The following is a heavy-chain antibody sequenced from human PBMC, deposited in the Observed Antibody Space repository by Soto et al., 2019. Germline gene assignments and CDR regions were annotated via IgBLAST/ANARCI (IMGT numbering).Heavy chain of an antibody. CDR1: GGSFSGYY. CDR3: ARGIWVATTADYYLDS. V-gene: IGHV4-34*01. CDR2: INHSGST. J-gene: IGHJ4*02. Sequence: PSETLSLTCAVYGGSFSGYYWTWIRQPPGTGLEWIGEINHSGSTNYNPSLKSRVTISVDTSKNQFSLKLTSVTAADTAVYYCARGIWVATTADYYLDSWGQATLVTVSS. D-gene: IGHD5-12*01.